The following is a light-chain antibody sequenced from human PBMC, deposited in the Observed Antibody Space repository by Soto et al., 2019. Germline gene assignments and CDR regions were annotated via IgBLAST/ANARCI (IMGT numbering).Light chain of an antibody. CDR1: QSVSSY. V-gene: IGKV3-11*01. CDR3: QQRSNWPRAIT. CDR2: DAS. J-gene: IGKJ5*01. Sequence: DIVLTHSPATLSLSPGERATLSCRASQSVSSYLAWYQQKPGQAPRLLIYDASNRATGIPARFSGSGSGTDFTLTISSLEPEDFAVYYCQQRSNWPRAITFGQGTRLEIK.